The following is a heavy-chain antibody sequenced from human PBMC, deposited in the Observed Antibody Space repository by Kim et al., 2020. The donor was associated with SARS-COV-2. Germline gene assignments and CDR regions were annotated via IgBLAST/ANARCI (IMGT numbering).Heavy chain of an antibody. CDR2: IKQDGSER. V-gene: IGHV3-7*03. CDR3: ARPNTMTSRHSFDL. J-gene: IGHJ2*01. CDR1: GFTFSDYW. Sequence: GGSLRLSCAASGFTFSDYWMTWVRQAPGKGLEWVANIKQDGSERNYVDSMKGRFTISRDNAQNSLYLKLNSLRAEDTAVYYCARPNTMTSRHSFDLWGRGTLVTVSS. D-gene: IGHD3-3*01.